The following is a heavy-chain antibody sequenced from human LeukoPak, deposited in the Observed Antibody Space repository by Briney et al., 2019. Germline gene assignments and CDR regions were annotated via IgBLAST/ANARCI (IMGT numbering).Heavy chain of an antibody. CDR3: ARGQWLVNY. CDR2: IKQDGSDQ. J-gene: IGHJ4*02. CDR1: GFTFSTYW. V-gene: IGHV3-7*01. D-gene: IGHD6-19*01. Sequence: GGSLRLSCAASGFTFSTYWMTWVRQAPGKGLEWVANIKQDGSDQYYVDSVKGRFTISRDNAKNSLYLQMNSLRAEDTAVYYCARGQWLVNYWGQGTLVTVSS.